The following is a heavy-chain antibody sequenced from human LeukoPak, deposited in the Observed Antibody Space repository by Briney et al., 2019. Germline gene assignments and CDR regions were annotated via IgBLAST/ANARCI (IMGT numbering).Heavy chain of an antibody. Sequence: SVKVSCKASGGTFSSYAISWVRQAPGQGLEWLGGIIPIFGTANYAQKFQGRVTITADESTSTAYMELSSLRSEDTAVYYCARDRLINDYYYGMDVWGQGTTVTVSS. J-gene: IGHJ6*02. CDR2: IIPIFGTA. CDR3: ARDRLINDYYYGMDV. D-gene: IGHD3-16*01. V-gene: IGHV1-69*01. CDR1: GGTFSSYA.